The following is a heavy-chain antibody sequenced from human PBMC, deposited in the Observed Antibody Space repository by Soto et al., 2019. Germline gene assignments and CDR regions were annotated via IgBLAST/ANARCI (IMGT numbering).Heavy chain of an antibody. D-gene: IGHD2-15*01. Sequence: GGSLRLSCAASGFTVSSNYMSLIRQAQGKGLEWVSVIYSGGSTYYADSVKGRFTISRHNSKNTLYLQMNSLRAEDTAVYYCARGGAECSGGSCYSSYYYYYMDVWGKGTTVTVSS. CDR3: ARGGAECSGGSCYSSYYYYYMDV. CDR1: GFTVSSNY. J-gene: IGHJ6*03. V-gene: IGHV3-53*04. CDR2: IYSGGST.